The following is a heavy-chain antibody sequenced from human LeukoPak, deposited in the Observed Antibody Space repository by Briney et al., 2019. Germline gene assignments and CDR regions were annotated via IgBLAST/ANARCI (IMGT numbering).Heavy chain of an antibody. V-gene: IGHV4-39*07. Sequence: PSETLSLTCTVSGGSISSSTYYWGWIRQPPGKGLEWIGSIHYSGSTYYNPSLKSRVTISVDTSKNQFSLKVNSVTAADTAVYYCARDRKVIGYNYELTRFDPWGQGTLVTVSS. D-gene: IGHD3-22*01. CDR2: IHYSGST. CDR1: GGSISSSTYY. CDR3: ARDRKVIGYNYELTRFDP. J-gene: IGHJ5*02.